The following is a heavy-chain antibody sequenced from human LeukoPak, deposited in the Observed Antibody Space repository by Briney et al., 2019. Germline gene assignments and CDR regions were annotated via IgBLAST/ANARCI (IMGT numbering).Heavy chain of an antibody. V-gene: IGHV4-59*12. CDR3: ARGRWELLKYFDY. CDR2: IYHSGHT. J-gene: IGHJ4*02. CDR1: GGSINSDY. D-gene: IGHD1-26*01. Sequence: SETLSLTCSVSGGSINSDYWSWIRQPPGKGLEWIGYIYHSGHTHSNSYLKNRVSISIDTSKNQFSLKLSSVTAADTAVYYCARGRWELLKYFDYWGQGTLVTVSS.